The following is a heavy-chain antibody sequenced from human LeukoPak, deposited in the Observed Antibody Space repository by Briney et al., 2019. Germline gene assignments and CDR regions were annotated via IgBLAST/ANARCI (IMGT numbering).Heavy chain of an antibody. CDR2: FYRSGST. V-gene: IGHV4-38-2*02. Sequence: SETLSLTCTVSGYSISSGYFWGWIRQPPGKGLEWIGSFYRSGSTYYNPSLKSRVTISVDTSKNQFSLELSSVTAADTAVYYCGRDVLGSNAFDIWSQGTMVTVSS. J-gene: IGHJ3*02. CDR1: GYSISSGYF. CDR3: GRDVLGSNAFDI. D-gene: IGHD2-21*01.